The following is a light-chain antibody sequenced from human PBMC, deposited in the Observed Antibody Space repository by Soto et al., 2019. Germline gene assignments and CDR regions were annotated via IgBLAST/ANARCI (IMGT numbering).Light chain of an antibody. CDR1: SGHSNYA. Sequence: QLVLTQSPSASASLGASVKLTCTLSSGHSNYAIAWHQQLPEKGPRYLMKVNSDGSHRKGDGIPDRFSGSSSGAQRYLTISSLQSEDEADYYCQTWGTGIRVFGTGTKVTVL. J-gene: IGLJ1*01. CDR2: VNSDGSH. V-gene: IGLV4-69*01. CDR3: QTWGTGIRV.